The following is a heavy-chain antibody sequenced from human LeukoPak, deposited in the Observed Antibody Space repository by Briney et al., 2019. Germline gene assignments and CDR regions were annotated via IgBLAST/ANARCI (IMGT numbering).Heavy chain of an antibody. D-gene: IGHD5-18*01. J-gene: IGHJ6*03. Sequence: GGSLRLSCAASGFTFSSYEMNWVRQAPGKGLEWVSYISSSGSTIYYADSVKGRFTISRDNAKNSLYLQMNSLRAEDTAVYYCARAGYSYGYGPPGYYMDVWGKGTTVTVSS. V-gene: IGHV3-48*03. CDR2: ISSSGSTI. CDR3: ARAGYSYGYGPPGYYMDV. CDR1: GFTFSSYE.